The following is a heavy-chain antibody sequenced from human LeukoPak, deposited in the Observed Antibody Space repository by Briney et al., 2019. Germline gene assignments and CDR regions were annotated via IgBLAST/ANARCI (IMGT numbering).Heavy chain of an antibody. Sequence: ASVKVSCKASGYTFTSYYMHWVRQAPGQGLEWMGIINPSGGSTSYAQKFQGRVTMTRDTSTSTVYMELSSLRSDDTAVYYCAREGRRITMVRGVMGVDYWGQGTLVTVSS. CDR3: AREGRRITMVRGVMGVDY. V-gene: IGHV1-46*01. D-gene: IGHD3-10*01. CDR1: GYTFTSYY. CDR2: INPSGGST. J-gene: IGHJ4*02.